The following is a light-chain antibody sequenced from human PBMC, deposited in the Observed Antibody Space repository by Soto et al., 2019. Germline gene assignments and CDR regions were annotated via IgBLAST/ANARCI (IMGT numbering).Light chain of an antibody. CDR3: QQYGSSPVT. J-gene: IGKJ5*01. CDR1: QSVSSN. V-gene: IGKV3-15*01. Sequence: EILMTQSPGTLSVSLGGRAPLSCRASQSVSSNLAWYPKKPGQAPRIVIYGASTRATGIPARFSGTGSGTEFNLTLSKLQSGEFAVYDGQQYGSSPVTLRQPPRLEIK. CDR2: GAS.